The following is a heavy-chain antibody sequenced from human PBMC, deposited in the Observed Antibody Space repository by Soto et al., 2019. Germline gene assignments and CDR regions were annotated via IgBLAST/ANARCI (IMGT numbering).Heavy chain of an antibody. V-gene: IGHV4-39*01. CDR1: GGSISSSSYY. J-gene: IGHJ4*02. CDR3: ARSSSSSGYSR. CDR2: IYYSGST. Sequence: SETLSLTCTVSGGSISSSSYYWGWIRQPPGKGLEWIGSIYYSGSTYYNPSLKSRVTISVDTSKNQFSLKLSSVTAADTAVYYCARSSSSSGYSRWGQGTLVTVSS. D-gene: IGHD3-22*01.